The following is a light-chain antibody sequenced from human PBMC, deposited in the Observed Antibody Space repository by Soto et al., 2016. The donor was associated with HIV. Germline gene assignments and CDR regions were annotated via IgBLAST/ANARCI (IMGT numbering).Light chain of an antibody. J-gene: IGLJ3*02. CDR3: QVWDSRSDGL. CDR1: NLGSQS. V-gene: IGLV3-21*03. CDR2: DDR. Sequence: SYVLTQPAAVSVAPGKLATITCEGDNLGSQSVYWYQQKPGQAPVLVVYDDRARPPGIPARFSGSTSGDSAILTISRVEVGDEADYYCQVWDSRSDGLFGGGTKLTVL.